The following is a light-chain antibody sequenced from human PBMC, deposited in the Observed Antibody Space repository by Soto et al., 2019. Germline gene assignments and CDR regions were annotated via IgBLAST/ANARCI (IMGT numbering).Light chain of an antibody. CDR3: QQYKKWPRT. J-gene: IGKJ1*01. V-gene: IGKV3-15*01. CDR2: GAS. CDR1: QSVSSN. Sequence: EIVLTQSPRTLSLSPGERAALSCRASQSVSSNLAWYQQKPGQAPRLLIYGASTRDTGIPARFSGSGSGTEFTLTISSLQSEDFAVYYCQQYKKWPRTFGQGTKVDIK.